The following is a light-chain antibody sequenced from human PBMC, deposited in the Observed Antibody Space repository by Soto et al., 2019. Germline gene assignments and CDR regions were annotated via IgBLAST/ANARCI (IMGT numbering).Light chain of an antibody. CDR1: QSISDT. Sequence: IVSTQSPATLSGSPGGRATLSCRASQSISDTLAWYQQKPGQAPRLLIHGASTRAPGFPARFSGSGSGTDFTLTISSLQPDDFATYYCQQYNSYSWTFGQGTKVDIK. V-gene: IGKV3-15*01. CDR3: QQYNSYSWT. J-gene: IGKJ1*01. CDR2: GAS.